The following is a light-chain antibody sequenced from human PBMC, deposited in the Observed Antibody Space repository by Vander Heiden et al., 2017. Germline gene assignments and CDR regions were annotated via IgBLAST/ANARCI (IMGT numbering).Light chain of an antibody. J-gene: IGKJ1*01. CDR2: AAS. CDR3: QQSYSTPWT. V-gene: IGKV1-39*01. CDR1: QSISSY. Sequence: DIQMTQPPSSLSASVGDRVTITCRASQSISSYLTWYQQKPGKAPKLLIYAASSLQSGVPSRFSGSGSGTDFTLTISSLQPEDFATYYCQQSYSTPWTFGQGTKVEIK.